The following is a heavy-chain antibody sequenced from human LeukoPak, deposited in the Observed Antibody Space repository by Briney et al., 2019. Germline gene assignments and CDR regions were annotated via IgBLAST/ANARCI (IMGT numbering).Heavy chain of an antibody. CDR3: AELGITMIGGV. V-gene: IGHV3-11*04. J-gene: IGHJ6*04. CDR1: GFTFSDYY. Sequence: GGSLRLSCAASGFTFSDYYMSWIRQAPGKGLEWILYISNSGSVSYYADSVKGRFTISRDNAKNSLYLQMNSLRAEDTAVYYCAELGITMIGGVWGKGTTVTISS. D-gene: IGHD3-10*02. CDR2: ISNSGSVS.